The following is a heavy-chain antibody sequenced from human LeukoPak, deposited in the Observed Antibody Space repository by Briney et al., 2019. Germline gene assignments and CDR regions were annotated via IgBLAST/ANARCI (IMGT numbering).Heavy chain of an antibody. CDR2: IGTAGDT. Sequence: GGSLRLSCAASGFTFSSYDMHWVRQATGKGLEWVSAIGTAGDTYYPGSVKGRFTISRGNAKNSLYLQMNSLRAGDTAVYYCARARYRGGACMPPDYWGQGTLVTVSS. CDR3: ARARYRGGACMPPDY. D-gene: IGHD2-21*02. J-gene: IGHJ4*02. V-gene: IGHV3-13*01. CDR1: GFTFSSYD.